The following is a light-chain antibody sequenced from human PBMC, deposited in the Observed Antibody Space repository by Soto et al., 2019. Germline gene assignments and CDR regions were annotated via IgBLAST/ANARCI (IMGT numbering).Light chain of an antibody. V-gene: IGLV2-14*01. CDR3: RSYTVGSALEF. J-gene: IGLJ2*01. CDR2: DVS. CDR1: SSDVGGYNY. Sequence: QSALTQPASVSGSPGQSITISCTGTSSDVGGYNYVSWYQQHPGKAPKLMIYDVSNRPSGVSNRFSGSKSGNTASLTISGLQAADEADYYCRSYTVGSALEFFGEGTKLTVL.